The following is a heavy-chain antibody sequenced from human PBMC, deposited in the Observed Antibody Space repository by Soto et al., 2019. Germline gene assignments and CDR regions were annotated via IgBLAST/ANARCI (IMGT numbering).Heavy chain of an antibody. J-gene: IGHJ2*01. CDR3: PKAMRGMMAGTWYFDL. CDR1: GFTFSSCS. V-gene: IGHV3-23*01. CDR2: IIASGTTT. D-gene: IGHD3-10*01. Sequence: EVQLLESGGGLVQPGGSLRLSCAASGFTFSSCSMGWVRQAPGKGQEWVSAIIASGTTTYSAASVKGRFIISRDSAKNTLYLQMNSLRAEATAIYYCPKAMRGMMAGTWYFDLWGSGTLVSVSS.